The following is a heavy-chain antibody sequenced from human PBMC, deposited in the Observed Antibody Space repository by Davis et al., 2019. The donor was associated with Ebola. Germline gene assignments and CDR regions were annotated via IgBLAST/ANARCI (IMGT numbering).Heavy chain of an antibody. J-gene: IGHJ6*04. Sequence: SETLSLTCTVSGDSISRYYWSWIRQSPGKGLEWIGYIYYSGSTSYNPSLKSRVTISVDTSKNQFSLKLSSVTAADTAVYYCARVRSGYYGMDVWGKGTTVTVSS. CDR2: IYYSGST. D-gene: IGHD6-25*01. CDR3: ARVRSGYYGMDV. V-gene: IGHV4-59*01. CDR1: GDSISRYY.